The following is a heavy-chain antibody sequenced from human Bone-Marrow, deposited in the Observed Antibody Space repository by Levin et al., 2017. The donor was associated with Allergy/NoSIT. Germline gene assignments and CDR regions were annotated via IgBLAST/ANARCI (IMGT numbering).Heavy chain of an antibody. Sequence: GESLKISCEASGFGFSNDWMHWVRQVPGKGLMWVSRINSDANTIRYADSVKGRFIISRDNAKKTLYLQMTSLRADDTAVYYCARESYSGYDLDYWGQGTLVTVSS. CDR3: ARESYSGYDLDY. J-gene: IGHJ4*02. CDR2: INSDANTI. V-gene: IGHV3-74*01. D-gene: IGHD5-12*01. CDR1: GFGFSNDW.